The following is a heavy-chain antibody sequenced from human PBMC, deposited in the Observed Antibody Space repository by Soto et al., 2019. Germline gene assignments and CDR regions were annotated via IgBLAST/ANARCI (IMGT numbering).Heavy chain of an antibody. J-gene: IGHJ6*02. CDR3: ARGRLERWLLGKPYYYYGMDV. V-gene: IGHV4-34*01. D-gene: IGHD3-22*01. CDR1: GGSFSGYY. Sequence: SETLSLTCAVYGGSFSGYYWSWIRQPPGKGLEWIGEINHSGSTNYNPSLKSRVTISVDTSKNQFSLKLSSVTAADTAVYYSARGRLERWLLGKPYYYYGMDVWGQGTTVS. CDR2: INHSGST.